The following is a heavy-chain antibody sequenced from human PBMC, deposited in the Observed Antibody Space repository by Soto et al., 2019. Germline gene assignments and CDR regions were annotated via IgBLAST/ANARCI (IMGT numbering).Heavy chain of an antibody. CDR2: ITNTGETI. V-gene: IGHV3-48*02. J-gene: IGHJ6*02. Sequence: EVQMVESGGGLVQPGGSLRLSCAGSGFTFSTYNMDWVRQAPGKGLERISYITNTGETIYYADSVRGRFTISRDNAKNALLLQMNSLRDEDTAVYYCARDGDRGYDMDVWGQGTTVTVSS. CDR3: ARDGDRGYDMDV. CDR1: GFTFSTYN.